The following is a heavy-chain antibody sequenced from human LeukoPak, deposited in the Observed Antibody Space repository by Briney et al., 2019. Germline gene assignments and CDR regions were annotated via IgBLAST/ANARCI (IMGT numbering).Heavy chain of an antibody. CDR1: GYTFTGYY. V-gene: IGHV1-2*04. Sequence: ASVKVSCKASGYTFTGYYMHWVGQAPGQGLEWMGWINPNSGGTNYAQKFQGWVTMTRDTSISTAYMELSRLRSDDTAVYYCARGGLLWFGEFGDYWGQGTLVTVSS. CDR2: INPNSGGT. J-gene: IGHJ4*02. D-gene: IGHD3-10*01. CDR3: ARGGLLWFGEFGDY.